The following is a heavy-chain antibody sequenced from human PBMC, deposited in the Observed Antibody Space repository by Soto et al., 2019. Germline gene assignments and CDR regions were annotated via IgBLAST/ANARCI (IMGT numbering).Heavy chain of an antibody. J-gene: IGHJ6*02. Sequence: SVKVSCKASGGTFSDHSITWVRQAPGQGLEWMGGIIPIFDTPKYAQKFRGRVTMNADESTSTAYMELSRLRSDDTAVYYCARGPTYYYYGMDVWGQGTTVTVSS. CDR2: IIPIFDTP. CDR3: ARGPTYYYYGMDV. V-gene: IGHV1-69*13. CDR1: GGTFSDHS.